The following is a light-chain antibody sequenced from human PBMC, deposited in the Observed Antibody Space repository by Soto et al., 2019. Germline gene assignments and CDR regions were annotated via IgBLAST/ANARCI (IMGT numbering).Light chain of an antibody. CDR3: QQYYDWPEYT. J-gene: IGKJ2*01. V-gene: IGKV3-15*01. CDR1: QNIDSN. Sequence: ETVMTQSPAPLSVSPGESATLSCRASQNIDSNLAWYQQKPGQAPSLLIYRASTRATGVPARFSGRGSGTEFTLTISSLQSEDFAVYYCQQYYDWPEYTFGQGSKLEIK. CDR2: RAS.